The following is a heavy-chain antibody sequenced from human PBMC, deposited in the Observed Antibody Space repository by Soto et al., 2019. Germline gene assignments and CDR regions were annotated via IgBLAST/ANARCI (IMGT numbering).Heavy chain of an antibody. CDR1: GGSSRSGGYY. CDR3: APVRNFDKLFSL. Sequence: SETLSLTCTVSGGSSRSGGYYWSWIRQPPGKGLEWIGDINQGGSTTYNPSLKSRVTTSLDTSKNQYFLKLNSVTAADTAVYYCAPVRNFDKLFSLWGQGTPVTVSS. CDR2: INQGGST. V-gene: IGHV4-61*08. J-gene: IGHJ4*02. D-gene: IGHD3-9*01.